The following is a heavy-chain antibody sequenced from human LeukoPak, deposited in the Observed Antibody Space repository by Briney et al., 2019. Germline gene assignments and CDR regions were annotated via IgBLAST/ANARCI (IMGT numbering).Heavy chain of an antibody. D-gene: IGHD5-18*01. CDR2: ISAYNGNT. Sequence: PSVKVSCKASGYTFTSYGISWVRQAPGQGLEWMGWISAYNGNTNYAQKLQGRVTMTTDTSTSTAYMELRSLRSDDTAVYYCARSPYMPGTAMASGFDYWGQGTLVTVSS. V-gene: IGHV1-18*04. CDR3: ARSPYMPGTAMASGFDY. CDR1: GYTFTSYG. J-gene: IGHJ4*02.